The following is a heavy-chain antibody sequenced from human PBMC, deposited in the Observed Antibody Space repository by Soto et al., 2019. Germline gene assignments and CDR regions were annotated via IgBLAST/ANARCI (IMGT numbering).Heavy chain of an antibody. CDR3: ARSPTSRYNWFDP. CDR1: GFTFSSYS. J-gene: IGHJ5*02. D-gene: IGHD2-2*01. V-gene: IGHV3-21*01. Sequence: PGGSLRLSCAASGFTFSSYSMNWVRQAPGKGLEWVSSISSSSSYIYYADSVKGRFTISRDNAKNSLYLQMNSLRAEDTDVYYCARSPTSRYNWFDPWGQGTLVTVSS. CDR2: ISSSSSYI.